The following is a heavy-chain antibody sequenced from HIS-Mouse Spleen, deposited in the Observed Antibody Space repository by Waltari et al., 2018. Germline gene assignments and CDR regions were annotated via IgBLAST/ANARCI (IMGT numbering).Heavy chain of an antibody. Sequence: QVQLQESGPGLVKPSETLSLTCTVSGGSISSYYWSWIRQTPGKGLEWIGDIYYSGSTNYNPSLKSRVTISVDTSKNQFSLKLSSVTAADTAVYYCARGPYYDSSGYYFDYWGQGTLVTVSS. J-gene: IGHJ4*02. CDR1: GGSISSYY. V-gene: IGHV4-59*12. D-gene: IGHD3-22*01. CDR2: IYYSGST. CDR3: ARGPYYDSSGYYFDY.